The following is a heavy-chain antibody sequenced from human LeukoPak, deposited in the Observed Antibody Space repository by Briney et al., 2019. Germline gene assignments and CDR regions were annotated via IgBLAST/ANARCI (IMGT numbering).Heavy chain of an antibody. V-gene: IGHV3-74*01. CDR3: ARGFTIFGVVNDAFYI. CDR2: IDSDGSST. J-gene: IGHJ3*02. D-gene: IGHD3-3*01. Sequence: PVGSLRLSCAASGFTFSDYWMHWVRQAPGKGLVWVSRIDSDGSSTSNADSVKGRFTISRDNAKNTVYLQMNSLRAEDTAVYYCARGFTIFGVVNDAFYIWGQGPMVTVSS. CDR1: GFTFSDYW.